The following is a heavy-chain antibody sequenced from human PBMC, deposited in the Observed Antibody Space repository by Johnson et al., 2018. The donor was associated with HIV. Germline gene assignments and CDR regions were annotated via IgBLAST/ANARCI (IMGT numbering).Heavy chain of an antibody. Sequence: VQLVESGGGLVQPGGSLRLSCAASGFTFSSYDMHWVRQATGKGLEWVSAIGTAGDTYYPGSVKGRFTISRENAKNYLYLQMNSLRAGDTAVYYCARARDSWSSSWLSRDNAFDIWGQGTMVTVSS. CDR1: GFTFSSYD. CDR3: ARARDSWSSSWLSRDNAFDI. V-gene: IGHV3-13*01. J-gene: IGHJ3*02. CDR2: IGTAGDT. D-gene: IGHD6-13*01.